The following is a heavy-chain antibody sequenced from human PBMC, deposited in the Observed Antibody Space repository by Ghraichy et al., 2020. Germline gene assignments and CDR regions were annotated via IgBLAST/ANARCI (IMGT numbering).Heavy chain of an antibody. Sequence: GESLNISCAASGFTFSSYAMSWVRQAPGKGLEWVSAISGSGGSTYYADSVKGRFTISRDNSKNTLYLQMNSLRAEDTAVYYCAKDSVGWYGLNDAFDLWGQGTMVTVSS. V-gene: IGHV3-23*01. J-gene: IGHJ3*01. CDR3: AKDSVGWYGLNDAFDL. D-gene: IGHD6-19*01. CDR1: GFTFSSYA. CDR2: ISGSGGST.